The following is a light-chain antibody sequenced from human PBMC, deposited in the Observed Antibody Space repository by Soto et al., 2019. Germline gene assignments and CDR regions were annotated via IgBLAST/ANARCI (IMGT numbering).Light chain of an antibody. V-gene: IGKV2-30*01. CDR1: QGLLYGDGHTY. J-gene: IGKJ1*01. CDR2: KVS. Sequence: DVVMTQSPLSLPASLGQPASISCKSSQGLLYGDGHTYLNWFQLRPGQSPRRLIYKVSDRDSGVPDRFSGSGSGTDFTLMISRVEADDVGLYYCMQATHWPPTFGQGTKVDIK. CDR3: MQATHWPPT.